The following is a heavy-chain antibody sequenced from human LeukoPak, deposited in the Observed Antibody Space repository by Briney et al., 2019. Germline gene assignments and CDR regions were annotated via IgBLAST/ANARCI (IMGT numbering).Heavy chain of an antibody. CDR1: GFIFSSYG. J-gene: IGHJ6*03. CDR3: AKHTAMASYYYYYYMDV. D-gene: IGHD5-18*01. CDR2: ISGSGGST. V-gene: IGHV3-23*01. Sequence: GGSLRLSCAASGFIFSSYGMTWVRQAPGKGLEWVSAISGSGGSTYYADSVKGRFTISRDNSKNTLYLQMNSLRAEDTAVYYCAKHTAMASYYYYYYMDVWGKGTTVTVSS.